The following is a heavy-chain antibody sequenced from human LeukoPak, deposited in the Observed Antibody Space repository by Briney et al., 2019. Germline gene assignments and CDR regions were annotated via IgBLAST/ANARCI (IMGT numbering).Heavy chain of an antibody. D-gene: IGHD2-8*01. J-gene: IGHJ4*02. CDR3: AKRITVSAGYYLDS. CDR1: GFSLSSFA. CDR2: VSGGGAYT. V-gene: IGHV3-23*01. Sequence: PGGSLRLSCVGSGFSLSSFAMSWVRQAPGKGLEWVSTVSGGGAYTYYADSVKDRVTVSRDDCQRMHFLQMNSLRPEDAALYFCAKRITVSAGYYLDSWGQGTLATVSS.